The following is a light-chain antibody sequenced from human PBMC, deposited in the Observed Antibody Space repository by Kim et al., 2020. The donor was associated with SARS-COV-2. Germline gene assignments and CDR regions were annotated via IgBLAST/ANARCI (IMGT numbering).Light chain of an antibody. J-gene: IGLJ1*01. CDR1: SSDVGGYNY. CDR3: SSYTSTSTLV. Sequence: QSALTQPASVSGSPGQSITISCTGTSSDVGGYNYVSWYQQHPGKAPKLMIYEVSYRPSGVSNRFFGYKSGNTASLTISGLQAEDEADYYCSSYTSTSTLVFGTGTQLTVL. V-gene: IGLV2-14*01. CDR2: EVS.